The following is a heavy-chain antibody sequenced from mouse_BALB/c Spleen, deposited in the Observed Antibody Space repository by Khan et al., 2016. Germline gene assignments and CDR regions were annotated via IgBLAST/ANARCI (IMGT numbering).Heavy chain of an antibody. D-gene: IGHD1-1*02. V-gene: IGHV2-6-7*01. CDR3: ARVWVDY. CDR2: IWGDGST. CDR1: GFSLTGYG. J-gene: IGHJ4*01. Sequence: QVQLKESGPGLVAPSQSLSITCTVSGFSLTGYGVNWVRQPPGKGLEWLGMIWGDGSTDYNSALKSRLSISKDSSKSKVILKMNRLQTDDTAGYYYARVWVDYWGQGTSVTVSS.